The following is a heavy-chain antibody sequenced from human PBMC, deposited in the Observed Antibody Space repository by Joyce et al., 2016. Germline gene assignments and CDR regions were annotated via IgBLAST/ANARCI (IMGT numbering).Heavy chain of an antibody. D-gene: IGHD7-27*01. V-gene: IGHV4-34*01. CDR3: ARGPRANWGLVWFDP. CDR2: INHRGRT. J-gene: IGHJ5*02. CDR1: GGSFRGYY. Sequence: QVQLQQWGAGLLKPSETLSLTCAVYGGSFRGYYWSWDRQPRGKGLAGIGEINHRGRTNYNPSLKRLVTISVATSKNRFSLKLSSVTSADTAVYYCARGPRANWGLVWFDPWGQGTLVTVSS.